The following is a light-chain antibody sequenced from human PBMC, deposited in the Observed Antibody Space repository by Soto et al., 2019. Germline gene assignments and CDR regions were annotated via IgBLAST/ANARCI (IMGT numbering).Light chain of an antibody. CDR1: QSFRGL. CDR3: KQRHMWPIT. V-gene: IGKV3-11*01. CDR2: DAY. Sequence: EVVLTQSPVTLSLSPGERATLSCRASQSFRGLLAWYQQKPGQAPRLLIYDAYNRATGIPPRFSGSGSGTDLTLTISSLEPEDSAVYYCKQRHMWPITFGQGTRLEIK. J-gene: IGKJ5*01.